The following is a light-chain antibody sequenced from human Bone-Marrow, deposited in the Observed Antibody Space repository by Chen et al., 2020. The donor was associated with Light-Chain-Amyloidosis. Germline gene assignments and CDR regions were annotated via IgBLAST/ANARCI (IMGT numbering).Light chain of an antibody. CDR3: QSADSSGTYEVI. CDR1: DLPRKY. J-gene: IGLJ2*01. Sequence: SYELTPPPWVAVSPGQTARITCSGDDLPRKYAYWYQQKPGQAPVLVIHRDTERPSGISERFSGSSSGTTATLTISGVQAEDEADYHCQSADSSGTYEVIFGGGTKLTVL. CDR2: RDT. V-gene: IGLV3-25*03.